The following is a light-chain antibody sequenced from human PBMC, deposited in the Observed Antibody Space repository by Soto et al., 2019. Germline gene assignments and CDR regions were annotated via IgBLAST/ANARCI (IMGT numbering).Light chain of an antibody. Sequence: DIVLTQSPGTLSLSPGERATLSCRASQSVSSSYLAWYQQKPGQAPRLLIYGASSRATGIPDRFSGSASGTDFTLNISRLEPEDFAVYYCQQYGSSSYTFGQGTKLEIK. CDR2: GAS. CDR1: QSVSSSY. J-gene: IGKJ2*01. CDR3: QQYGSSSYT. V-gene: IGKV3-20*01.